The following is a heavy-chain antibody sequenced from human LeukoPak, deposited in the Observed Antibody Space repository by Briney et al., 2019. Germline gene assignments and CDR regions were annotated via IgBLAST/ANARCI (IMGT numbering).Heavy chain of an antibody. CDR3: ARDIAARRGWFDP. J-gene: IGHJ5*02. CDR1: GGTFSSYA. Sequence: SVKASCKASGGTFSSYAISWVRQAPGQGLEWMGGIIPIFGTANYAQKFQGRVTITTDESTSTAYMELSSLRSEDTAVYYCARDIAARRGWFDPWGQGTLVTVSS. D-gene: IGHD6-6*01. CDR2: IIPIFGTA. V-gene: IGHV1-69*05.